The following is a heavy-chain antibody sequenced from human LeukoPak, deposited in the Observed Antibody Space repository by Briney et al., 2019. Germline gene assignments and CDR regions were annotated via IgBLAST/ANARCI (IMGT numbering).Heavy chain of an antibody. CDR1: GFTFSNFG. D-gene: IGHD3-3*01. J-gene: IGHJ4*02. V-gene: IGHV3-74*01. CDR2: INNDGSST. CDR3: VRERNNFWSGHHSIFDS. Sequence: GGSLRLSCEASGFTFSNFGMNWVRQAPGKGLVWLSRINNDGSSTIYADSVKGRFTFSRDNAENTLFLEMSSLRVEDTAVYYCVRERNNFWSGHHSIFDSWGQGTLVTVSS.